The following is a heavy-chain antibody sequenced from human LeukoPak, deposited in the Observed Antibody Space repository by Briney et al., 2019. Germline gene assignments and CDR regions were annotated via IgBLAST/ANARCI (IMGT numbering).Heavy chain of an antibody. D-gene: IGHD5-18*01. CDR2: IYHSGST. V-gene: IGHV4-39*07. CDR1: GGSLSSSSYY. J-gene: IGHJ6*04. CDR3: ARDPPTVRYSYGNKDV. Sequence: PSETLSLTCTVSGGSLSSSSYYWGWIRQPPGKGLEWIGYIYHSGSTYYNPSLKSRVTISVDRSKNQFSLKLSSVTAADTAVYYCARDPPTVRYSYGNKDVWGKGTTVTVSS.